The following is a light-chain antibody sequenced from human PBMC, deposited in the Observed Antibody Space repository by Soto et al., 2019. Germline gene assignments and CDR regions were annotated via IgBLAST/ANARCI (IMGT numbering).Light chain of an antibody. CDR1: QGISSY. CDR2: KAY. CDR3: HQASSFPLS. Sequence: IQLTQSPSSLSASLGDRVTITCRASQGISSYLGWYQQKQGKDNKIMIYKAYTLQTGVKSRFSGSGYGTDFTLNLTNMQPEDFATYYCHQASSFPLSFGGGTKVDIK. J-gene: IGKJ4*01. V-gene: IGKV1-9*01.